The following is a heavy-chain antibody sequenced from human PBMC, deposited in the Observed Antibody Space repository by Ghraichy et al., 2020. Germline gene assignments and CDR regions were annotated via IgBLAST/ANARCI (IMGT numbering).Heavy chain of an antibody. J-gene: IGHJ6*02. V-gene: IGHV1-3*01. CDR2: INAGNGNT. Sequence: ASVKVSCKASGYTFTSYAMHWVRQAPGQRLEWMGWINAGNGNTKYSQKFQGRVTITRDTSASTAYMELSSLRSEDTAVYYCARDQRLVFRGVSSGMDVWGQGTTVTVSS. D-gene: IGHD3-10*01. CDR1: GYTFTSYA. CDR3: ARDQRLVFRGVSSGMDV.